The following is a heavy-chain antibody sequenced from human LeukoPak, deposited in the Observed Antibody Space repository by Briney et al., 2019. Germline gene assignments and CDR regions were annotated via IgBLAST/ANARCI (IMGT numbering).Heavy chain of an antibody. D-gene: IGHD1-26*01. Sequence: PGGSLRLSCSASGFTFSSYAMYWGREGPGKGVGNVSGININGDSTFYADSVKGRFTISRDNSKNTLYLQMSSLRAEDTALYYCVKTSGSPKGYFDYCGEGTLVTVST. CDR3: VKTSGSPKGYFDY. CDR2: ININGDST. V-gene: IGHV3-64D*09. CDR1: GFTFSSYA. J-gene: IGHJ4*02.